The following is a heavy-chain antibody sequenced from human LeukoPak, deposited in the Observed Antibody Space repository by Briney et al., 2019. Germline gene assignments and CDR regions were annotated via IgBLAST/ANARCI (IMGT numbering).Heavy chain of an antibody. Sequence: GGSLRLSCAASGFTFSAYYMSWIRPAPGEGLEWVSYISSSGSTIYYADSVKGRFTISRENAKNSLYLQMKSLRAEDTAVYYCARLRYYDILTGPETIFLQQYCFDYWGQGTLVTVSS. V-gene: IGHV3-11*01. CDR2: ISSSGSTI. CDR3: ARLRYYDILTGPETIFLQQYCFDY. CDR1: GFTFSAYY. D-gene: IGHD3-9*01. J-gene: IGHJ4*02.